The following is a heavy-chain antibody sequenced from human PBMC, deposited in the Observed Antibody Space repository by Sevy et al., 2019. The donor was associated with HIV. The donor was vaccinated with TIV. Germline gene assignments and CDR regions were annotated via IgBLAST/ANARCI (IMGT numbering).Heavy chain of an antibody. J-gene: IGHJ4*02. CDR2: ISSSGSTI. CDR3: ARGGVLVPAALSYFDY. D-gene: IGHD2-2*01. Sequence: GGSLRLSCAASGFTFSDYYMSWIRQAPGKGLEWVSYISSSGSTIYYADSVKGRFTISRDNAKNSLYLQMNSLRAEDTAEYYCARGGVLVPAALSYFDYWGQGTLVTVSS. CDR1: GFTFSDYY. V-gene: IGHV3-11*01.